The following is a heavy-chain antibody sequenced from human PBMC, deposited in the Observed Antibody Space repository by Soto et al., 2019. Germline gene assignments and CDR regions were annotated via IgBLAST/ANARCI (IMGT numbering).Heavy chain of an antibody. CDR1: GVSIRGSISRYY. CDR2: IYYSGTT. Sequence: SETLSLTCTVSGVSIRGSISRYYWSWIRQPPGKGLEWIGYIYYSGTTNYNSSLKSRVTISVETSRNQFSLIVNSVTAADTAVYYCARGVLHWGQGTLVTVSS. J-gene: IGHJ4*01. V-gene: IGHV4-61*05. CDR3: ARGVLH.